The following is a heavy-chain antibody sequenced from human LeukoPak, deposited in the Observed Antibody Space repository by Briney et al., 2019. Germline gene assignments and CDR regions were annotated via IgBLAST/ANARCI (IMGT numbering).Heavy chain of an antibody. CDR3: ARAYYYGSAVNWFDP. Sequence: SVKVSCKASGGTFSSYAISWVRQAPGQGLEWMGGIIPIFGTANYAQKFQGRVTITADESTSTAYMELSSLRSEDTAVYYCARAYYYGSAVNWFDPWGQGTLVTVSS. CDR2: IIPIFGTA. D-gene: IGHD3-10*01. V-gene: IGHV1-69*13. J-gene: IGHJ5*02. CDR1: GGTFSSYA.